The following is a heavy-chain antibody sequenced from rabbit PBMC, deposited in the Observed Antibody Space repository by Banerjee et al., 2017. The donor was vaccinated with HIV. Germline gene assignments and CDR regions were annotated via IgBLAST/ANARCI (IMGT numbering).Heavy chain of an antibody. Sequence: QEQLVESGGGLVKPEGSLTLTCTASGFSFSNKYVMCWVRQAPGKGLEWIACIGAGSSGSTDYASWAKGRFTISKTSSTTVTLQMTRLTAADTATYFCARDRDGDAGYGSLALWGQGTLVTVS. J-gene: IGHJ4*01. D-gene: IGHD7-1*01. CDR1: GFSFSNKYV. V-gene: IGHV1S45*01. CDR2: IGAGSSGST. CDR3: ARDRDGDAGYGSLAL.